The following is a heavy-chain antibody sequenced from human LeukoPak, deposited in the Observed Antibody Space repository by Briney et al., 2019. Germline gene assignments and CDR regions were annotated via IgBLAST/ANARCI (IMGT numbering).Heavy chain of an antibody. CDR2: IIPIFGTA. CDR1: GGTFSSYA. J-gene: IGHJ5*02. CDR3: ARGGGPGYCSSTSCYTQFDP. D-gene: IGHD2-2*02. V-gene: IGHV1-69*05. Sequence: GASVKVSCKASGGTFSSYAISWVRQAPGQGLEWMGGIIPIFGTANYAQKFQGGVAITTDESTSTAYMELSSLRSEDTAVYYCARGGGPGYCSSTSCYTQFDPWGQGTLVTVYS.